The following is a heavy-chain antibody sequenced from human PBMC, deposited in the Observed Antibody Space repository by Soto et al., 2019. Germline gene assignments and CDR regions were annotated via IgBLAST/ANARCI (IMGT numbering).Heavy chain of an antibody. J-gene: IGHJ4*01. CDR2: IKSQGNGFTP. D-gene: IGHD3-3*02. CDR1: GFTFSTSW. V-gene: IGHV3-15*07. CDR3: TTDFYLTPKLVSLDY. Sequence: RRLSCAASGFTFSTSWINWVRQAPGKGLDLVGLIKSQGNGFTPDFAAPVRGRFSISRDYSISMFYLHMSILKTEDTAVYYCTTDFYLTPKLVSLDYWGLAPLVTVSS.